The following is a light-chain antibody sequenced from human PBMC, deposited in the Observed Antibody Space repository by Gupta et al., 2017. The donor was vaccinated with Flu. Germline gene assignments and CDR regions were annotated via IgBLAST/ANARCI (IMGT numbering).Light chain of an antibody. CDR3: QSYDSSLSAYVV. Sequence: QSVLTPPPSVSGAPAQRVTISFTWSSSNIGAGYDVHWYQQLPGTAPKLLIYGNSNRPSGVPARFFGSKSGASAALAITALQAEDEADYYCQSYDSSLSAYVVFGGGTKLTVL. CDR1: SSNIGAGYD. CDR2: GNS. V-gene: IGLV1-40*01. J-gene: IGLJ2*01.